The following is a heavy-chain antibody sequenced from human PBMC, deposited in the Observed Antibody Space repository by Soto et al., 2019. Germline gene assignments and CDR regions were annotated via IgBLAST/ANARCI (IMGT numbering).Heavy chain of an antibody. CDR2: ISSSGSTI. D-gene: IGHD3-9*01. Sequence: GGSLRLSCAASGFTFSDYYMSWIRQAPGKGLEWVSYISSSGSTIYYADSVKGRFTISRDNAKNSLYLQMNSLRAEDTAVYYCARSHRYYDILTGYYYYGMDVWGQGTTVTVSS. CDR3: ARSHRYYDILTGYYYYGMDV. J-gene: IGHJ6*02. CDR1: GFTFSDYY. V-gene: IGHV3-11*01.